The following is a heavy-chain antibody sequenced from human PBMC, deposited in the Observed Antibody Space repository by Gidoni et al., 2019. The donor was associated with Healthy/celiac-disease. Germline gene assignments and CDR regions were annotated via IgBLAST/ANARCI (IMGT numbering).Heavy chain of an antibody. V-gene: IGHV4-39*01. CDR2: IYYSGST. J-gene: IGHJ3*02. CDR3: ARHLPYYDILTGYLPVAFDI. Sequence: QLQLQESGPGLVKPSENLSLTRTVSGRSISSSSYYWGWIRQPPGKGLEWIGSIYYSGSTYYNPSLKSRVTIAVDTPKNQFSLKLSSVTAADTAVYYCARHLPYYDILTGYLPVAFDIWGQGTMVTVSS. CDR1: GRSISSSSYY. D-gene: IGHD3-9*01.